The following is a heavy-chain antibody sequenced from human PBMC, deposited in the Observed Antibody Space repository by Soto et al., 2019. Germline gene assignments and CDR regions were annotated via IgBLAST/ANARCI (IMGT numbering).Heavy chain of an antibody. J-gene: IGHJ6*02. CDR1: GFTFRSYG. CDR3: ARVDCSGGSCYWYYGMDV. V-gene: IGHV3-33*01. D-gene: IGHD2-15*01. CDR2: IWYDGSNK. Sequence: QVQVVESGGGVVQPGRSLKLSCAASGFTFRSYGMHWVRQAPGKGLEWVAVIWYDGSNKYYGDSVKGRFTISRDNSKNTXXLQMNSLRAEDTAVYYCARVDCSGGSCYWYYGMDVWGQGTTVTVSS.